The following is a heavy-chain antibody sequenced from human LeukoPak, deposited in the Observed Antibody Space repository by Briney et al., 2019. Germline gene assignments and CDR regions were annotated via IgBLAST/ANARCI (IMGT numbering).Heavy chain of an antibody. V-gene: IGHV4-34*01. CDR3: ARGGRRTPYYFDY. D-gene: IGHD1-14*01. J-gene: IGHJ4*02. CDR1: GGSFRGYY. CDR2: INHSGST. Sequence: PSETLSLTCAVYGGSFRGYYWSWIRQPPGKGLEWIGEINHSGSTNYNPSLKSRVTISVDTSKNQFSLKLSSVTAADTAVYYCARGGRRTPYYFDYWGQGTLVTVSS.